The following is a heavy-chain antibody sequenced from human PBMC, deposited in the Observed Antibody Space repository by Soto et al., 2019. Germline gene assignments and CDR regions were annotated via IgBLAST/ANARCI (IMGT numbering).Heavy chain of an antibody. CDR3: ARDRAYYDFWSGYYKDGYYGMDV. CDR2: IYYSGST. V-gene: IGHV4-61*01. Sequence: SETLSLTCTVSGGSVSSGSYYWSWIRQPPGKGLEWIGYIYYSGSTNYNPSLKSRVTISVDTSKNQFSLKLSSVTAADTAVYYCARDRAYYDFWSGYYKDGYYGMDVWGQGTTVTVSS. D-gene: IGHD3-3*01. J-gene: IGHJ6*02. CDR1: GGSVSSGSYY.